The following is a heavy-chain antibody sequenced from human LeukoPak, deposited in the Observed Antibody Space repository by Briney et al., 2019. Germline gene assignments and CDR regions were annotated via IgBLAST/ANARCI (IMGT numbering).Heavy chain of an antibody. CDR3: ASTPDYYDSSGYSDY. CDR1: GGSISSGDYY. CDR2: IYYGGST. Sequence: SQTLSLTCTVSGGSISSGDYYWSWIRQPPGKGLEWIGYIYYGGSTYYNPSLKSRVTISVDTSKNQFSLKLSYVTAADTTVYYCASTPDYYDSSGYSDYWGQGTLVTVSS. J-gene: IGHJ4*02. D-gene: IGHD3-22*01. V-gene: IGHV4-30-4*08.